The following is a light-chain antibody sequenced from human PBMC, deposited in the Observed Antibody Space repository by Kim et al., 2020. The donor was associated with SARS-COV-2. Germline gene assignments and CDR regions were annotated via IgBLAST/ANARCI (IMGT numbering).Light chain of an antibody. J-gene: IGLJ3*02. CDR3: QVWDTRSDQVV. CDR1: NIGSKS. CDR2: DDS. Sequence: APGKAARITCGGDNIGSKSVQWYHQKPGQAPVVVIYDDSDRPSVIPERFSGSNSENTATLTISSVGAGDEADYYCQVWDTRSDQVVFGGGTQLTVL. V-gene: IGLV3-21*03.